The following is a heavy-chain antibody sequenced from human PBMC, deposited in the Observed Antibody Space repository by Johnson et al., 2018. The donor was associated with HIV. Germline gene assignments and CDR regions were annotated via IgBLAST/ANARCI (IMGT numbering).Heavy chain of an antibody. D-gene: IGHD2-21*01. CDR3: TTDLIVVIPIGAFDV. J-gene: IGHJ3*01. CDR1: GFSFSNTW. V-gene: IGHV3-15*02. Sequence: VQLVESGGTLVKPGGSLRLSCAASGFSFSNTWLSWVRQAPGKGLEWVARMKRKSDGGTTDYAAPVKGRFSISRDDSKSTVYLQMNSLKTEDSAVYYCTTDLIVVIPIGAFDVWGQGTTVTVSS. CDR2: MKRKSDGGTT.